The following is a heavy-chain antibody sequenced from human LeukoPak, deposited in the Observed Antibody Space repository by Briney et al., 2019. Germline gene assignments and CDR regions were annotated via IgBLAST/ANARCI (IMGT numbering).Heavy chain of an antibody. V-gene: IGHV4-61*02. J-gene: IGHJ4*02. CDR2: IYTSGNT. D-gene: IGHD2-21*02. CDR1: GGSISSGTYY. Sequence: SETLSLTCTVSGGSISSGTYYWSWIRQPAGKGLEWIGRIYTSGNTNYNPSLKSRVTISVDTSKNQFSLKLSSVIAADTAVYYCARDRDCGGDCYTFDCWGQGTLVTVSS. CDR3: ARDRDCGGDCYTFDC.